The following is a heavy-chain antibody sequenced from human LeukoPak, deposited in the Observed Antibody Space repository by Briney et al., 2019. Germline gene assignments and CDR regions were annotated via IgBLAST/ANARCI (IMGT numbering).Heavy chain of an antibody. CDR2: IWYDGSNK. CDR3: ASEVVTETAFGI. Sequence: PGGSLRLSCAASGFTFSSYGMHWVRQAPGKGLEWVAVIWYDGSNKYYADSVKGRFTISRDNSKNTLYLQMNNLRAEDTAVYYCASEVVTETAFGIWGQGTMVTVSS. D-gene: IGHD2-21*02. J-gene: IGHJ3*02. V-gene: IGHV3-33*01. CDR1: GFTFSSYG.